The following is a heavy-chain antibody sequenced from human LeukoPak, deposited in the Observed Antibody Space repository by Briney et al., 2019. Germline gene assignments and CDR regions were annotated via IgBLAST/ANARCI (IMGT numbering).Heavy chain of an antibody. CDR2: IAHDESTI. CDR1: GFIFSGYG. D-gene: IGHD3-10*01. V-gene: IGHV3-30*18. J-gene: IGHJ1*01. CDR3: AKDRIVISFGDVSKH. Sequence: PGGSLRFSCAASGFIFSGYGMHLVRQAPGKGLEWVALIAHDESTIHYADFVKGRFTISRDNSKNTLYLQMNNLRVEDTAIYYCAKDRIVISFGDVSKHWGQGTLVTVSS.